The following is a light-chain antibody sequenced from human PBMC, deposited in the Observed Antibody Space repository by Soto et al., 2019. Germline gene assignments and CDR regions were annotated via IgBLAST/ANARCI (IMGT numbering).Light chain of an antibody. Sequence: DIQMTQSPSSLSASVGDRVTITCRASQSMSSYLNWYQQKPWKAPKLLIYAASSLQSGVPSRFSGSGSGTDFTLTISSLQPEDFATYYCQTSYSTPITFGQGTRMEIK. V-gene: IGKV1-39*01. CDR3: QTSYSTPIT. CDR1: QSMSSY. CDR2: AAS. J-gene: IGKJ5*01.